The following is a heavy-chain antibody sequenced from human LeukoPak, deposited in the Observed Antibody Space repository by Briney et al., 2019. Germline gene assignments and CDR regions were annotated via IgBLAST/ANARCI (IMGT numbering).Heavy chain of an antibody. J-gene: IGHJ6*02. CDR2: IYYSGST. Sequence: DPSETLSLTGTVSGGSISSYYWSWLRQPPGKGLEWIGYIYYSGSTNYNPSLKSRITISVDTSNNQFSLKLSSITAADTAVYYSARANWNYGFQNYGMDGWGQGTTVTVSS. V-gene: IGHV4-59*01. D-gene: IGHD1-7*01. CDR1: GGSISSYY. CDR3: ARANWNYGFQNYGMDG.